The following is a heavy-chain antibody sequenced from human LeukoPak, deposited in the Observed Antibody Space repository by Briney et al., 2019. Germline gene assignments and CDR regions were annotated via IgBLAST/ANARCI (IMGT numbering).Heavy chain of an antibody. CDR2: IYTSGST. CDR1: GGSISSGSYY. Sequence: SETLSLTCTVSGGSISSGSYYWSWIRQPAGKGLEWIGRIYTSGSTNYNPSLKSRVTISVDTSKNQFSLKLSSVTAADTAVYYCARDQPMVRGVIATYYYMDVWGKGTTVTISS. J-gene: IGHJ6*03. V-gene: IGHV4-61*02. CDR3: ARDQPMVRGVIATYYYMDV. D-gene: IGHD3-10*01.